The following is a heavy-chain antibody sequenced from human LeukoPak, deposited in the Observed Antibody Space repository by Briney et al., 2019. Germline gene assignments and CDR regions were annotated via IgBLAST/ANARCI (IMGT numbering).Heavy chain of an antibody. D-gene: IGHD2-15*01. CDR2: LTGVRT. V-gene: IGHV3-23*01. CDR1: GFMFSGYA. CDR3: AKDCCSGGSLEAFDI. Sequence: QPGGSLRLSCAASGFMFSGYAMSWVRQVPGKGLEWVSGLTGVRTYYADSVKGRFTISRDNSKNTLYLQMNSLRAEDTAVYYCAKDCCSGGSLEAFDIWGQGTMVTVSS. J-gene: IGHJ3*02.